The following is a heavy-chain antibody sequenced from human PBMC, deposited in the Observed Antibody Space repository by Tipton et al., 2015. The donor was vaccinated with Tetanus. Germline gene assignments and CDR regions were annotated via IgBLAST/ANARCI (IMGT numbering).Heavy chain of an antibody. CDR2: IFHDGTT. D-gene: IGHD2-2*01. V-gene: IGHV4-4*02. Sequence: TLSLTCAVSGVSISTSDWWSWVRQPPGKGLEWIGEIFHDGTTNYNPSLKSRVTISADKSKSQFSLKWTSVTAADTAVYYCASHLGSCTSTSCQPFAYWGQGTLVTVSS. CDR3: ASHLGSCTSTSCQPFAY. J-gene: IGHJ4*02. CDR1: GVSISTSDW.